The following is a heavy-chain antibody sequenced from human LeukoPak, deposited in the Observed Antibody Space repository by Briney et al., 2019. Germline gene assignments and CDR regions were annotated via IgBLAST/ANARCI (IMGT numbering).Heavy chain of an antibody. CDR1: GGSFSGYY. Sequence: SETLSLTCAVYGGSFSGYYWSWIRQPPGKGLEWIGNIYYTGSTYYNPSLRSRVTISVDTSKSQFSLKLSSVTAADTAVYYCARIVGYCSSTSCYTGGDYYYYGMDVWGQGTTVTVSS. D-gene: IGHD2-2*02. CDR3: ARIVGYCSSTSCYTGGDYYYYGMDV. J-gene: IGHJ6*02. V-gene: IGHV4-34*01. CDR2: IYYTGST.